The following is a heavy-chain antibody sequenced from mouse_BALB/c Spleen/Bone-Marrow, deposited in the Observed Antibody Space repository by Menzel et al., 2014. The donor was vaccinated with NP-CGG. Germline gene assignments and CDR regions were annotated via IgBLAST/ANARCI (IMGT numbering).Heavy chain of an antibody. CDR2: IWGDGST. J-gene: IGHJ4*01. CDR1: GFSLTGYG. V-gene: IGHV2-6-7*01. Sequence: VMLVESGPGLVAPSQSLSITCTVSGFSLTGYGVNWVRQPPGKGLEWLGMIWGDGSTDYNSAPKSRLSISKDSSKSQVFLKMNSLQTDDTAKYYCAREPHYYAMDYWGQGTSVTVSS. CDR3: AREPHYYAMDY.